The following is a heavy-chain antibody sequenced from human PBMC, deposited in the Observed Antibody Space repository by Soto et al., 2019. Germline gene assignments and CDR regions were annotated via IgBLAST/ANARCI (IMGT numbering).Heavy chain of an antibody. CDR3: AKSKGDLEILKTTVTTFWGPFHI. D-gene: IGHD4-17*01. J-gene: IGHJ3*02. CDR2: ITWNSGSR. CDR1: GFTFDDYA. Sequence: EVQLVESGGGLVQPGRSLRLSCAASGFTFDDYAMHWVRQAPGKGPEWVSGITWNSGSRGYAESVKGRFTISRDNAKNSLYLQMNSLRTEDTALYCCAKSKGDLEILKTTVTTFWGPFHIWGQGTMVTVSS. V-gene: IGHV3-9*01.